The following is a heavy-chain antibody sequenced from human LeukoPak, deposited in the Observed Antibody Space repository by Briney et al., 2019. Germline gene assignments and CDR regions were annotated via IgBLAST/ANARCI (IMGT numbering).Heavy chain of an antibody. CDR2: IRQDGRER. CDR3: ARGKTGYDY. J-gene: IGHJ4*02. D-gene: IGHD7-27*01. V-gene: IGHV3-7*01. CDR1: GFTFSTYW. Sequence: GGSLRLSCAASGFTFSTYWMSWVRQAPGKGLEWVANIRQDGRERYSVDSVKGRFTISRDNAKNTLYLQMNSLRAEDTAVYYCARGKTGYDYWGQGTLVTVSS.